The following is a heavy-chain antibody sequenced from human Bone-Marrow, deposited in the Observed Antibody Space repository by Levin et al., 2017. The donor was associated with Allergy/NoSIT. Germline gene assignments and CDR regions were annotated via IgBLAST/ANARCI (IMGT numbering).Heavy chain of an antibody. CDR3: AKGLEDYDYWSANDAFDI. CDR2: ISYDGYNK. V-gene: IGHV3-30*18. D-gene: IGHD3-3*01. J-gene: IGHJ3*02. Sequence: GGSLRLSCAASGFSFSSYGMHWVRQAPGKGLEWVAVISYDGYNKYYVDSVKGRFTISRDNTKNTLYLQMNSLRGDDTAVYYCAKGLEDYDYWSANDAFDIWGQGTMVTVSS. CDR1: GFSFSSYG.